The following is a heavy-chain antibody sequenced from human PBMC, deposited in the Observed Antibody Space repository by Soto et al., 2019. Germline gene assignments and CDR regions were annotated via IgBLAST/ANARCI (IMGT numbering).Heavy chain of an antibody. V-gene: IGHV3-30*18. CDR1: GFTFSSYG. J-gene: IGHJ4*02. CDR2: ISYDGSNK. D-gene: IGHD1-26*01. Sequence: GGSLRLSCAASGFTFSSYGMHWVRQAPGKGLEWVAVISYDGSNKYYADSVKGRFTISRDNSKNTLYLQMNSLRAEDTAVYYCAKDLVGSSGSYSKLDYWGQGTLVTVSS. CDR3: AKDLVGSSGSYSKLDY.